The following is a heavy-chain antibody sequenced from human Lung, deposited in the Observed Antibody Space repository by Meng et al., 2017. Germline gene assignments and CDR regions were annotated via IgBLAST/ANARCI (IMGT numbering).Heavy chain of an antibody. CDR1: DYTFTGYG. CDR2: LGAHPGDT. D-gene: IGHD3-10*01. J-gene: IGHJ4*02. Sequence: HVQLRQAGGEVKQPGAALKDYCKASDYTFTGYGVCWVRQAPGQGLEWMAWLGAHPGDTSFAPKFLGRVTVTADTATATAYMELRSLRSDDTAVYYCARGTPGRSYCDYWGLGTLVTVSS. V-gene: IGHV1-18*01. CDR3: ARGTPGRSYCDY.